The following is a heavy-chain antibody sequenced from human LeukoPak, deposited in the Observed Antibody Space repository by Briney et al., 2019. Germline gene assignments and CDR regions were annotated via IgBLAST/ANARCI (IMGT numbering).Heavy chain of an antibody. Sequence: GGSLRLSCAASGFTFSSYSMNWVRQAPGKGLEWVSSISSSSSYIYYADSVKGRFTISRDNAKNSLYLQMNSLRAEDTAVYYCARVLTGYSSGWYYFDYWGQGTLVTDSS. D-gene: IGHD6-19*01. CDR3: ARVLTGYSSGWYYFDY. V-gene: IGHV3-21*01. CDR2: ISSSSSYI. CDR1: GFTFSSYS. J-gene: IGHJ4*02.